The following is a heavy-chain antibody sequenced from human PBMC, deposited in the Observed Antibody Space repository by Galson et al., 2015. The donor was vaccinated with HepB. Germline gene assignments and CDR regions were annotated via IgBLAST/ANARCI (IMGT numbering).Heavy chain of an antibody. CDR2: IKSKTDGGTT. J-gene: IGHJ6*02. CDR1: GFTFSNAW. V-gene: IGHV3-15*01. CDR3: TTGHSQWLVQNYYYYGMDV. D-gene: IGHD6-19*01. Sequence: SLRLSCAASGFTFSNAWMSWVRQAPGKGLEWVGRIKSKTDGGTTDYAAPVKGRFTISRDDSKNTLYLQKNSLKTEDTAVYYCTTGHSQWLVQNYYYYGMDVWGQGTTVTVSS.